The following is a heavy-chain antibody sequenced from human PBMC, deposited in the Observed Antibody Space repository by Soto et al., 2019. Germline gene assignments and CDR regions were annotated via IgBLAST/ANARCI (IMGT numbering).Heavy chain of an antibody. V-gene: IGHV3-30*18. CDR2: ILYDGSKK. J-gene: IGHJ6*02. Sequence: GGSLRLSCAASGFTFSSYGMHWVRQAPGKGLEWVAVILYDGSKKYYADSVKGRFTISRDNSKNTLYLQMSSLGAEDTALYYCVKDGSSGWPYFDDMDVWGQGTTVTVSS. CDR1: GFTFSSYG. D-gene: IGHD6-19*01. CDR3: VKDGSSGWPYFDDMDV.